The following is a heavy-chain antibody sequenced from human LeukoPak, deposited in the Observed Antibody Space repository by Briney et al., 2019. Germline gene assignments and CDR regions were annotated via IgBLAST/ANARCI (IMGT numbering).Heavy chain of an antibody. CDR3: ARPASGGLSEDY. Sequence: GRSLRLSCAASGLNVSTRYMSWVRPAPGKGLGCVSLIYSDGTIYYADSVKGRFTISRDISKNMLYLQMNSRRADDTAVYYCARPASGGLSEDYWGQGTLVTVSS. V-gene: IGHV3-53*01. CDR2: IYSDGTI. D-gene: IGHD3-10*01. CDR1: GLNVSTRY. J-gene: IGHJ4*02.